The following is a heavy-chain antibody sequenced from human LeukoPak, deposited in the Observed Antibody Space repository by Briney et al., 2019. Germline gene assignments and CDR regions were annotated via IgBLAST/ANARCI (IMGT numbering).Heavy chain of an antibody. CDR1: GGSFSGYY. D-gene: IGHD2-15*01. CDR3: ARGRFKDIVVVVAATRAFDI. CDR2: INHSGST. Sequence: SETLSLTCAVYGGSFSGYYWSWIRQPPGKGLEWFGEINHSGSTNYNPSLKSPVTISVDTSKNQFSRKLRSVTAADTAVYYCARGRFKDIVVVVAATRAFDIWGQGTMVTVSS. V-gene: IGHV4-34*01. J-gene: IGHJ3*02.